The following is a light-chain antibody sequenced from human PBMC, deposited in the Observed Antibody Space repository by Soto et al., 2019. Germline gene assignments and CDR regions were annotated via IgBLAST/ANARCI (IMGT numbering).Light chain of an antibody. CDR1: SSDVGGYNY. Sequence: QSALTQPPSASGSPGQSVTISCTGTSSDVGGYNYVSWYQQHTGKAPKLMIYEVSKRPSGVPDRFSGSKSGNTASLTVSGLQAEDEADYYCSSYAGSNNLVFCGGTKVTVL. CDR2: EVS. V-gene: IGLV2-8*01. CDR3: SSYAGSNNLV. J-gene: IGLJ2*01.